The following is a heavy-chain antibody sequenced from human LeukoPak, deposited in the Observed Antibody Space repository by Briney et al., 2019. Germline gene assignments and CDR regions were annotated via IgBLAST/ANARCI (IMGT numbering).Heavy chain of an antibody. CDR1: GGSFSGYY. J-gene: IGHJ1*01. CDR2: INHSGST. V-gene: IGHV4-34*01. CDR3: ARTYYYGSGSYRPPRGYFQH. D-gene: IGHD3-10*01. Sequence: SETLSLTCAVYGGSFSGYYWSWIRQPPGKGLEWIGEINHSGSTNYNPSLKSRVTISVDTSKNQFSLKLSSVTAGDTAVYYCARTYYYGSGSYRPPRGYFQHWGQGTLVTVSS.